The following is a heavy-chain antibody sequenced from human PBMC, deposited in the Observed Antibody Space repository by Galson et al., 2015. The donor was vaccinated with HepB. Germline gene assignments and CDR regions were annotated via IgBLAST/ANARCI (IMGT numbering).Heavy chain of an antibody. CDR3: ARGDGGNGHQNWFDP. D-gene: IGHD4-23*01. Sequence: SLRLSCAASGFTFSSYAMHWVRQAPGKGLEWVAVISYDGSNKYYADSVKGRFTISRDNSKNTLYLQMNSLRAEDTAVYYCARGDGGNGHQNWFDPWGQGTLVTVSS. CDR1: GFTFSSYA. CDR2: ISYDGSNK. J-gene: IGHJ5*02. V-gene: IGHV3-30-3*01.